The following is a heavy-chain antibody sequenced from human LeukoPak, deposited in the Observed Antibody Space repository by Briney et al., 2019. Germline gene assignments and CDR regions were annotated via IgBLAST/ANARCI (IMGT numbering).Heavy chain of an antibody. CDR1: GFTFSSLS. CDR3: ARVRANWYEDY. D-gene: IGHD6-13*01. Sequence: GGSLTLSCSASGFTFSSLSLNYVRQVPGKGLEWGSSITTTFYTYYTDSQKGRFTISRDNAKNSLYLQMISLRAEDKAVYYCARVRANWYEDYWGKGTLVTVS. J-gene: IGHJ4*02. CDR2: ITTTFYT. V-gene: IGHV3-21*01.